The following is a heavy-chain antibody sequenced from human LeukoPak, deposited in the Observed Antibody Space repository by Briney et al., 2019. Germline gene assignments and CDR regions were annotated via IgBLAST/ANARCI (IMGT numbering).Heavy chain of an antibody. CDR3: ARSIVVVVAHFDY. Sequence: GGSLRLSCAASGFTFSSYGMHWVRQAPGKGLEWVAVISYDGSNKYYADSVKGRFTISRDNSKNTLYLQMNSLRAEDTAVYYCARSIVVVVAHFDYWGQGTLVTVSS. J-gene: IGHJ4*02. CDR2: ISYDGSNK. V-gene: IGHV3-30*03. D-gene: IGHD2-15*01. CDR1: GFTFSSYG.